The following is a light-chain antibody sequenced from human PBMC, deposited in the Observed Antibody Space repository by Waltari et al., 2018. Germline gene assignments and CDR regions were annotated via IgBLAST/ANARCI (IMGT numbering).Light chain of an antibody. CDR1: VWSSY. J-gene: IGKJ3*01. CDR3: QHYGSLPFT. Sequence: VWSSYLAWYLQKPGQAPKLLFSAPSARASGIPDRFSGSGSGTDFTLKISRLEAEDFAVYYCQHYGSLPFTFGPGTTVDMK. CDR2: APS. V-gene: IGKV3-20*01.